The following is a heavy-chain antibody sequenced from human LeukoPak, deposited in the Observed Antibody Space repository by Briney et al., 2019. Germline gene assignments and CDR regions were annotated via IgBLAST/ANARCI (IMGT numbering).Heavy chain of an antibody. V-gene: IGHV3-7*01. CDR1: GLTFSSYW. CDR3: AEWSGLDY. J-gene: IGHJ4*02. CDR2: IKQDGSEK. Sequence: GGSLRLSCAASGLTFSSYWMSWVRQAPGKGLEWVANIKQDGSEKYYVDSVKGRFTISRDNAKNSLYLQMNSLRAEDTAVYHCAEWSGLDYWGQGTLVTVSS. D-gene: IGHD3-3*01.